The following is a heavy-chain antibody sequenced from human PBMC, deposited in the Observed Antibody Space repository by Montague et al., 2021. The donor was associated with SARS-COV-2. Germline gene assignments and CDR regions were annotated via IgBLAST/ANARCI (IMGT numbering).Heavy chain of an antibody. CDR3: AKDLFCSGGDCYFYGMDL. Sequence: SLRLSCAASGFTFSTYAMSWVRRAPGKGLEWVSAISGSGAKTYXXXSXXXRFXISRDNSKNTVSLQMNSLRVEDTAIYYCAKDLFCSGGDCYFYGMDLWGRGTTVTVSS. V-gene: IGHV3-23*01. CDR2: ISGSGAKT. CDR1: GFTFSTYA. D-gene: IGHD2-15*01. J-gene: IGHJ6*02.